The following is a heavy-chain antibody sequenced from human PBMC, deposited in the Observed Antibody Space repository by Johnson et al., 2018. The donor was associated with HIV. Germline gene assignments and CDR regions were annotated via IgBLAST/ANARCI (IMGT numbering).Heavy chain of an antibody. CDR1: GFTVSSNY. CDR3: ARDGRFYDILTDYYSNAFDI. J-gene: IGHJ3*02. V-gene: IGHV3-11*04. CDR2: ISSSGSTI. D-gene: IGHD3-9*01. Sequence: QVQLVESGGGVVQPGRSLRLSCAASGFTVSSNYMSWVRQAPGKGLEWVSYISSSGSTIYYADSVQGRFTISRANAKNSLYLQMNSLRAEDTAVYYCARDGRFYDILTDYYSNAFDIWGQGTMVTVSS.